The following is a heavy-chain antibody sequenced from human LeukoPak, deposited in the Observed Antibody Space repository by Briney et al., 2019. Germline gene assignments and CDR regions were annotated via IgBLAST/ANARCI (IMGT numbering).Heavy chain of an antibody. V-gene: IGHV3-21*01. J-gene: IGHJ3*02. CDR3: ARGALGMSGRIVDAFDI. CDR1: GFICSSYT. Sequence: PGGSLRLSCAASGFICSSYTMNWVRQAPGKRLEWVSSISSSSSYIYFVDSVKGRFTISRDNAKNSLYLQMNSLRAEDTAVYYCARGALGMSGRIVDAFDIWGQGTRVTVSS. D-gene: IGHD1-14*01. CDR2: ISSSSSYI.